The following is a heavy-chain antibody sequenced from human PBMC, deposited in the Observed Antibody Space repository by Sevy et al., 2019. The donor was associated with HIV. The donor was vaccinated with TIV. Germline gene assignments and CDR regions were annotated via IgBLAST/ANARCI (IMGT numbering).Heavy chain of an antibody. CDR1: GFTFSDYS. Sequence: GGSLRLSCAASGFTFSDYSMHWVCQAPGKGLEWVATISYDGSNKHYADSVKGRFTLSRDNSKNSLFLQMNSLRAEDTAVYYCALERLSSNVAEYFQNWGQGTLVTVSS. D-gene: IGHD1-1*01. CDR3: ALERLSSNVAEYFQN. CDR2: ISYDGSNK. V-gene: IGHV3-30-3*01. J-gene: IGHJ1*01.